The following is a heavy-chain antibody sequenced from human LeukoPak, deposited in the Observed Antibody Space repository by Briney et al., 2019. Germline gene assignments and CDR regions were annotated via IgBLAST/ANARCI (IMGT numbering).Heavy chain of an antibody. D-gene: IGHD4-17*01. CDR1: GGSISGYY. CDR3: VRSKSGTYGWFDP. V-gene: IGHV4-59*01. Sequence: SETLSLTCTVSGGSISGYYWSWIRQPPGKGLEWIGYIYYTGSTNYNPSLKSRVIISVDTSKNQFSLKVSSVTAADTAVYYCVRSKSGTYGWFDPWGQGTLVTVSS. J-gene: IGHJ5*02. CDR2: IYYTGST.